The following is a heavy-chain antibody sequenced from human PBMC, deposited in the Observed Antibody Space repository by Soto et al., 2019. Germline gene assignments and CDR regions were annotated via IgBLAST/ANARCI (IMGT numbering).Heavy chain of an antibody. Sequence: ASVKVSCTASGYTLTGYYMHWVRQATGQGLEWMGWMNPNSGNTGYAQKFQGRVTMTRNTSISTAYMELSSLRSEDTDVYYCARGSTEKLRFLEWLSYYYYLDVWGKGTTVTVSS. CDR3: ARGSTEKLRFLEWLSYYYYLDV. J-gene: IGHJ6*03. CDR2: MNPNSGNT. CDR1: GYTLTGYY. D-gene: IGHD3-3*01. V-gene: IGHV1-8*02.